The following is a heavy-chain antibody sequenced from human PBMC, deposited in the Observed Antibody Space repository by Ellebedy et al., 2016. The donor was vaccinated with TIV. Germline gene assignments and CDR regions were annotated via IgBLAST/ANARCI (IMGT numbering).Heavy chain of an antibody. CDR2: IYYSGST. Sequence: SETLSLXXTVSGGSISSGGYYWSWIRQHPGKGLEWIGYIYYSGSTYYNPSLKSRVTISVDKSKNQFSLKLSSVTAADTAVYYCASRFNHMIVTPWDYWGQGTLVTVSS. CDR3: ASRFNHMIVTPWDY. J-gene: IGHJ4*02. V-gene: IGHV4-31*03. CDR1: GGSISSGGYY. D-gene: IGHD3-22*01.